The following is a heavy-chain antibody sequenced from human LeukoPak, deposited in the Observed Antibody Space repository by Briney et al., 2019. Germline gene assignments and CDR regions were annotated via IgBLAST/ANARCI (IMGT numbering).Heavy chain of an antibody. CDR1: GFTFSSYA. V-gene: IGHV3-23*01. CDR2: ISGSGGST. CDR3: AEDKSLFLVVVAATHHDY. D-gene: IGHD2-15*01. J-gene: IGHJ4*02. Sequence: GGSLRLSCAASGFTFSSYAMSWLRQAPGKGLEWVSAISGSGGSTYYADSVKGRFTISRDNSKNTLYLQMNSLRAEDTAVYYCAEDKSLFLVVVAATHHDYWGQGTLVTVSS.